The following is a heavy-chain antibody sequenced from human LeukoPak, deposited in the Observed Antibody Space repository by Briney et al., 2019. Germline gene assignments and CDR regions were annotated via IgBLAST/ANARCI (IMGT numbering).Heavy chain of an antibody. CDR3: ARAFWYYDSSGYLYYFDY. CDR1: GGSISSYY. J-gene: IGHJ4*02. V-gene: IGHV4-59*01. Sequence: SETLSLTCTDSGGSISSYYWSWIRQTPGKGLEWIGHIYYSGSTNYNPSLKSRVTISVDTSKNQFSLKLSPVTAADTAVYYCARAFWYYDSSGYLYYFDYWGQGTLVTVSS. D-gene: IGHD3-22*01. CDR2: IYYSGST.